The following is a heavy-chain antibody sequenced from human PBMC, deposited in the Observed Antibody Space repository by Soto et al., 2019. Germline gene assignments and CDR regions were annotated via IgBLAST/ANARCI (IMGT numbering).Heavy chain of an antibody. CDR3: AKDAGYCSGGNCYSYNDAFDI. V-gene: IGHV3-23*01. CDR1: GFTFSSYA. Sequence: GRSLRLSCAASGFTFSSYAMTWVRQAPGKGLEWVSAISGSGGGTYYADSVKGRFTISRDNSKNTLYLQLNSLRAEDTAVYYCAKDAGYCSGGNCYSYNDAFDIWGQGTLVTVSS. D-gene: IGHD2-15*01. J-gene: IGHJ3*02. CDR2: ISGSGGGT.